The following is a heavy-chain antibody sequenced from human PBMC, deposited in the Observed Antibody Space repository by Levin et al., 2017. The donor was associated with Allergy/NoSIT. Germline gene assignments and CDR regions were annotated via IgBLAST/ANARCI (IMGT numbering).Heavy chain of an antibody. Sequence: GGSLRLSCAASGFTFSSYGMHWVRQAPGKGLEWVAVISYTGGVKYYADSVKGRFTISRDNPQNTLYLQMNSLRTEDTAVYYCARDRDTKNRRSDAFDIWGQGTMVTVSS. CDR1: GFTFSSYG. D-gene: IGHD5-18*01. CDR3: ARDRDTKNRRSDAFDI. V-gene: IGHV3-30*03. J-gene: IGHJ3*02. CDR2: ISYTGGVK.